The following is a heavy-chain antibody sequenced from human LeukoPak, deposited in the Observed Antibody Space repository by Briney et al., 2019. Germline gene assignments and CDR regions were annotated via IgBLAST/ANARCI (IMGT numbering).Heavy chain of an antibody. CDR2: IKEDGSEK. Sequence: GGPLRLSCVGSGFTFSTYWMSWVRQAPGKGLEWVANIKEDGSEKNYVDSVEGRFTISRDNAKNSLYLQMNSLRAEDTAVYYCARDRTAAGLFDYWGQGTLVTVSS. J-gene: IGHJ4*02. CDR1: GFTFSTYW. CDR3: ARDRTAAGLFDY. V-gene: IGHV3-7*01. D-gene: IGHD6-13*01.